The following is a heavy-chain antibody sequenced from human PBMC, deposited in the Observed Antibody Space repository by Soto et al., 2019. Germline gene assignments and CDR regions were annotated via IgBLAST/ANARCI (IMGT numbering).Heavy chain of an antibody. CDR1: GYNFNRYW. Sequence: GESLKISCKGSGYNFNRYWIGWVRQMPGKGLEWMGVIYPGDSDTRYSPSLQGQVPISADKSSSAAYLQWSSLQASDTATYYCARSLVNGTYETFEIWGQGTMVTVAS. CDR2: IYPGDSDT. D-gene: IGHD6-13*01. V-gene: IGHV5-51*01. CDR3: ARSLVNGTYETFEI. J-gene: IGHJ3*02.